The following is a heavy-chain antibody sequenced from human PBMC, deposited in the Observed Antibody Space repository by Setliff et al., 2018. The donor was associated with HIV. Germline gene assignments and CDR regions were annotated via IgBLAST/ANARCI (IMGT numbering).Heavy chain of an antibody. Sequence: ETLSLTCAVSGGSISTINWWNWVRQAPGKGLEWVSIIYIAATTYYADSVKGRFTISRDDSRDMLFLQMNSLIPEDTAIYYCAKPTSGLYPRSFDLWGQGTKVTVSS. V-gene: IGHV3-53*01. D-gene: IGHD1-26*01. J-gene: IGHJ3*01. CDR2: IYIAATT. CDR1: GGSISTINW. CDR3: AKPTSGLYPRSFDL.